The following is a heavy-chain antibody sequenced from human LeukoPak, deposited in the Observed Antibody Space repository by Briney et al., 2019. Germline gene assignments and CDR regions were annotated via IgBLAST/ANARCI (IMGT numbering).Heavy chain of an antibody. D-gene: IGHD2-2*01. V-gene: IGHV4-39*01. CDR3: ARHGIDIVVVPAVFDP. CDR2: IYYSGST. J-gene: IGHJ5*02. CDR1: GGSISSSSYY. Sequence: SETLSLTCTVSGGSISSSSYYWGWIRQPPGKGLEWIGSIYYSGSTYYNPSLKSRVTISVDTSKNQFSLKLSSVTAADTAVYYCARHGIDIVVVPAVFDPWGQGTLVTVSS.